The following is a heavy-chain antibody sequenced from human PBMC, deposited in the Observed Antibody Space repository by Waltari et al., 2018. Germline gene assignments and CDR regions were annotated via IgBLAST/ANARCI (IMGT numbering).Heavy chain of an antibody. J-gene: IGHJ5*02. CDR3: AREVGCSSTSCYAGTADNWFDP. Sequence: QVQLVQSGAEVKKPGSSVKVSCKASGGTFSSYAISWVRQAPGPGLEWMGGIIPIFGTANYAQKFQGRVTITTDESTSTAYMELSSLRSEDTAVYYCAREVGCSSTSCYAGTADNWFDPWGQGTLVTVSS. CDR2: IIPIFGTA. V-gene: IGHV1-69*05. D-gene: IGHD2-2*01. CDR1: GGTFSSYA.